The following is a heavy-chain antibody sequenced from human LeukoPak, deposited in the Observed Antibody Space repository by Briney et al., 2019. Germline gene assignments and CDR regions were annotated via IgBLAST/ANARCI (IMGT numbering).Heavy chain of an antibody. J-gene: IGHJ3*02. D-gene: IGHD3-10*01. CDR3: VKDRLLPHSPGDAFDI. Sequence: GGTLRLSCAASEFTFRDSWVHWVRQAPGKGLVWVSCINRDGSIITYADSVKGRFTISRDNAKNTLYLQMNSLRAEDTAVYYCVKDRLLPHSPGDAFDIWGQGAMVTVSS. CDR1: EFTFRDSW. CDR2: INRDGSII. V-gene: IGHV3-74*03.